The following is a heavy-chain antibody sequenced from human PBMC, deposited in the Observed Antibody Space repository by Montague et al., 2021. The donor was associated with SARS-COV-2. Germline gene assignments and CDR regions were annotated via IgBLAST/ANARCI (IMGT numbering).Heavy chain of an antibody. Sequence: SETLSLTCTVSGGSISAYYWSWIRQPPGKGLKWIAYMYNSRSSNYNPSLKSRVSISVDTSKSQFSLKPASVTAADTAVYYCAREGIPTPGAEWKILHYHGMDVWGQGTTVTVSS. V-gene: IGHV4-59*13. J-gene: IGHJ6*02. CDR1: GGSISAYY. CDR2: MYNSRSS. D-gene: IGHD1-14*01. CDR3: AREGIPTPGAEWKILHYHGMDV.